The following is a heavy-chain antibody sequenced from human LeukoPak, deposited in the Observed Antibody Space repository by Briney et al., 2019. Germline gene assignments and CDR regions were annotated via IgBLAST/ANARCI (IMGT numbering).Heavy chain of an antibody. CDR1: GFTFSNYA. CDR3: ASRFEWLSRFDY. V-gene: IGHV3-30*03. CDR2: ISHDGSSE. D-gene: IGHD3-3*01. J-gene: IGHJ4*02. Sequence: AEGSLRLSCAASGFTFSNYAMHWVRQAPGKGLEWVALISHDGSSEYYGDSMKGRFTISRDNSRNTFYLQMNSLRAEDTAVYYCASRFEWLSRFDYWGQGTLVTDSS.